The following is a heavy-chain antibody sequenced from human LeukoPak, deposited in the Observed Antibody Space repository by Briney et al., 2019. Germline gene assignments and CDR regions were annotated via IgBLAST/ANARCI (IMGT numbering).Heavy chain of an antibody. CDR1: GYTLTELS. D-gene: IGHD6-13*01. V-gene: IGHV1-24*01. Sequence: GASVKVSFKVSGYTLTELSMHWVRQAPGKGLEWMGGFDPEDGETIYAQKFQGRVTMTEDTSTDTAYMELSSLRSEDTAVYYCATARIAAAEDWFDPWGQGTLVTVSS. CDR3: ATARIAAAEDWFDP. CDR2: FDPEDGET. J-gene: IGHJ5*02.